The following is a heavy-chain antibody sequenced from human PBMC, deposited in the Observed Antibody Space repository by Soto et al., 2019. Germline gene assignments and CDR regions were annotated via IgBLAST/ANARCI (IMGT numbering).Heavy chain of an antibody. J-gene: IGHJ4*02. CDR1: GFTFPNYG. D-gene: IGHD6-13*01. Sequence: QVQLVESGGGVVQPGGSLRLSCAASGFTFPNYGIHWVRQAPDKGLEWVAVLLYNGYTQYYADSVKGRFTISGDNSKNTLYLRMNSMKPEDPAVYYWARAHKLSSWPDYFYYWGLGTLVAVSS. CDR3: ARAHKLSSWPDYFYY. V-gene: IGHV3-30*04. CDR2: LLYNGYTQ.